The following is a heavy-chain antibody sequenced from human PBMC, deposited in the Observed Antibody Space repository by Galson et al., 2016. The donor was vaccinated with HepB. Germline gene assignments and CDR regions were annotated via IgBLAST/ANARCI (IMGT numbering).Heavy chain of an antibody. V-gene: IGHV3-33*08. J-gene: IGHJ3*02. CDR3: ARDAPVAVTAFDI. Sequence: SLRLSCAASGFTFSDYYMSWIRQAPGKGLEWVAVIWYDGSNTYYADSVKGRFTISRDNSKNTLYLQMNSLRAEDTAVYYCARDAPVAVTAFDIWGQGTMVTVSS. CDR1: GFTFSDYY. D-gene: IGHD6-19*01. CDR2: IWYDGSNT.